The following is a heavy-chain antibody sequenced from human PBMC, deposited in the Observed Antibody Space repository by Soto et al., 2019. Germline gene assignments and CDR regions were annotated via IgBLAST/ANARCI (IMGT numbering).Heavy chain of an antibody. Sequence: EVQLVESGGGLVQPGGSLKLSCAASGFTFSGSAMHWVRQASGKGLEWVGRTRSKARNYATAYAASVEGRFTISRDDSKNTAYLQMNSLKTEDTAVYYCTSDTARVYYGMDVWGQGTTVTVSS. CDR2: TRSKARNYAT. CDR3: TSDTARVYYGMDV. V-gene: IGHV3-73*02. J-gene: IGHJ6*02. CDR1: GFTFSGSA. D-gene: IGHD5-18*01.